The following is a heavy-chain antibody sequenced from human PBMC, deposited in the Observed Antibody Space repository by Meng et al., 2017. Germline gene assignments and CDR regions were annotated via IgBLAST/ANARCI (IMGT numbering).Heavy chain of an antibody. Sequence: EGHRVEPGGGVVRRGGPLRFSWAALGFTFSSYAMSWVRQAPGKGLEWVSAISGSGGSTYYADSVKGRFTISRDNSKNTLYLQMNSLRAEDTAVYYCAKGWGVIWAEYFQHWGQGTLVTVSS. CDR1: GFTFSSYA. CDR2: ISGSGGST. D-gene: IGHD3-16*02. CDR3: AKGWGVIWAEYFQH. J-gene: IGHJ1*01. V-gene: IGHV3-23*04.